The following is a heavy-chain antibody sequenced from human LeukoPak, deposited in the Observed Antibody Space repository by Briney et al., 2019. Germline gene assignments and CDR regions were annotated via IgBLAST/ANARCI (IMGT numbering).Heavy chain of an antibody. J-gene: IGHJ5*02. D-gene: IGHD3-22*01. V-gene: IGHV3-23*01. CDR3: AKESYYDSSGYYYP. Sequence: PGGSLRLSCAASGFTFSSYAMSWVRQAPGKGLEWVSAISGSGGSTYYADYVKGRFTISRDNSKNTLYLQMHRLRAEDTAVYYCAKESYYDSSGYYYPWGQGTLVTVSS. CDR1: GFTFSSYA. CDR2: ISGSGGST.